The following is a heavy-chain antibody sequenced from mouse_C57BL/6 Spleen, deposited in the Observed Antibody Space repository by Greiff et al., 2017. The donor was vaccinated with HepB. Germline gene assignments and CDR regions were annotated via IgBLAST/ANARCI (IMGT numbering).Heavy chain of an antibody. V-gene: IGHV3-1*01. CDR3: ARGPYYYGSSYSYAMDY. D-gene: IGHD1-1*01. J-gene: IGHJ4*01. CDR2: ISYSGST. Sequence: DVHLVESGPGMVKPSQSLSLTCTVTGYSITSGYDWHWIRHFPGNKLEWMGYISYSGSTNYNPSLKSRISITHDTSKNHFFLKLNSVTTEDTATYYCARGPYYYGSSYSYAMDYWGQGTSVTVSS. CDR1: GYSITSGYD.